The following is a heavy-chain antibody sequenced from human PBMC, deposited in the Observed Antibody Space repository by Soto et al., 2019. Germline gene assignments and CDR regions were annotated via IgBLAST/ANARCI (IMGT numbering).Heavy chain of an antibody. D-gene: IGHD3-10*01. J-gene: IGHJ4*02. Sequence: GGSLRLSCAASGFTFSSYWMSWVRQAPGKGLEWVANIKQDGSEKYYVDSVKGRFTISRDNAKNSLYLQMNSLRAEETAVYYCARNKGPLLWFGELSRARFYYFDYWGQGTLVTVSS. CDR1: GFTFSSYW. CDR2: IKQDGSEK. CDR3: ARNKGPLLWFGELSRARFYYFDY. V-gene: IGHV3-7*01.